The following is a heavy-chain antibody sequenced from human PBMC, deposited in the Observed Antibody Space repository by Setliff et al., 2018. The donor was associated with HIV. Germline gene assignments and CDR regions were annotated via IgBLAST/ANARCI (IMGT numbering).Heavy chain of an antibody. CDR1: GYTFTSYY. Sequence: ASVKVSCKASGYTFTSYYMHWVRQAPGQGLEWMGIINPSGGSTSYAQKFQGRVTMTRDTSTSTVYMELSSLRSEDTAVYYCASVEMATISAFDIWGQGTMVTVS. J-gene: IGHJ3*02. D-gene: IGHD5-12*01. V-gene: IGHV1-46*01. CDR2: INPSGGST. CDR3: ASVEMATISAFDI.